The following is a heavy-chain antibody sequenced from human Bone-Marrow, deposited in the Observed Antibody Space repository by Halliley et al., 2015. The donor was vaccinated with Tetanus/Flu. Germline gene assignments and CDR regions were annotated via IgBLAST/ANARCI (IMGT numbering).Heavy chain of an antibody. CDR3: ARDGEQLWIRPPDY. CDR2: ISGGSTYI. V-gene: IGHV3-21*01. D-gene: IGHD5-18*01. J-gene: IGHJ4*02. Sequence: WVSSISGGSTYIHYADSVKGRFTISRDNAKNSVYLQMSSLRADDTAVYYCARDGEQLWIRPPDYWGQGILVTVSS.